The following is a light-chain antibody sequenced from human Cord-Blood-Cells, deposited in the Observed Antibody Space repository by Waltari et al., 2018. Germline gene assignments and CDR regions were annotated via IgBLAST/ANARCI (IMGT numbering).Light chain of an antibody. CDR2: GAS. CDR1: QSVSSN. J-gene: IGKJ1*01. CDR3: QQYNNWPGWT. V-gene: IGKV3-15*01. Sequence: EIVMTQSPATLSVSPGERATLSCRASQSVSSNLAWYQQKPGQAPRLLIYGASTRATGIQARFSGSGSGTEFTLTISSLQSEDFAVYYCQQYNNWPGWTFGQGTKVEIK.